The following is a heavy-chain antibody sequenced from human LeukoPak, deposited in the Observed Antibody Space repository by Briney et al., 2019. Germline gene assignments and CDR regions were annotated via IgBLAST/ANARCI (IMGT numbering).Heavy chain of an antibody. CDR3: ARDTFSGSYSY. CDR2: ISSSGSTI. V-gene: IGHV3-48*04. J-gene: IGHJ4*02. Sequence: GGSLRLSCAASGFTFSSYTMSWVRQAPGKGLEWVSYISSSGSTIYYADSVKGRFTISRDNAKNSLYLQMNSLRAEDTAVYYCARDTFSGSYSYWGQGTLVTVSS. D-gene: IGHD1-26*01. CDR1: GFTFSSYT.